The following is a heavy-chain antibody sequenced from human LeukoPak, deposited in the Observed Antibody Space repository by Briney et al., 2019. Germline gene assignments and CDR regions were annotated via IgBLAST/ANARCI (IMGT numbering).Heavy chain of an antibody. CDR3: AREYSSSWAYYYYYMDV. Sequence: SETLSLTCTVSGGSITSDAYYWGWIRQPPGKGLEWIGEINHSGSTNYNPSLKSRVTISVDTSKNQFSLKLSSVTAADTAVYYCAREYSSSWAYYYYYMDVWGKGTTVTVSS. CDR1: GGSITSDAYY. J-gene: IGHJ6*03. CDR2: INHSGST. D-gene: IGHD6-13*01. V-gene: IGHV4-39*07.